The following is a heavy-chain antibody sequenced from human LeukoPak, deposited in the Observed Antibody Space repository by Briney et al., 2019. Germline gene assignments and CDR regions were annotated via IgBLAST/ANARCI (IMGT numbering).Heavy chain of an antibody. J-gene: IGHJ4*02. CDR2: IYHSGST. CDR1: GYSITSGFY. D-gene: IGHD6-6*01. V-gene: IGHV4-38-2*02. Sequence: SETLSLTCTVSGYSITSGFYWGWIRPPPGKGLEWIGSIYHSGSTYYTPSLKSRVTISVDTSKNQFSLKLSSVTAADTAVYYCACTFSSSSFVDYWGQGTLVTVSS. CDR3: ACTFSSSSFVDY.